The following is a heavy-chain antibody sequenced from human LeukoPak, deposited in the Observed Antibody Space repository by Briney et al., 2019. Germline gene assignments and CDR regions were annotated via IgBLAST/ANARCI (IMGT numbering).Heavy chain of an antibody. CDR1: GYTFTSYG. CDR2: ISAYNGNT. CDR3: ARDPRYCSGGSCYLAY. V-gene: IGHV1-18*01. Sequence: ASVKLSCKASGYTFTSYGISWVRQAPGQGLEWMGWISAYNGNTNYAQKLQGRVTMTTDTSTSTAYMELRSLRSDDTAVYYCARDPRYCSGGSCYLAYWGQGTLVTVSS. J-gene: IGHJ4*02. D-gene: IGHD2-15*01.